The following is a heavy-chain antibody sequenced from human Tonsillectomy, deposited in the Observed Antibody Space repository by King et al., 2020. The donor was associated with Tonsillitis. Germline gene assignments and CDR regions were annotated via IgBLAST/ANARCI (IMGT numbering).Heavy chain of an antibody. D-gene: IGHD3-22*01. V-gene: IGHV3-49*04. CDR2: IRSKAYGGTT. J-gene: IGHJ3*02. CDR1: GVTFGEYA. Sequence: VQLVESGGGLVQPGRSLRLSCTASGVTFGEYALSWVRQAPGKGLEWVGFIRSKAYGGTTQYAASVKGRFTISRDDSKSVAYLQVNSLKTEDTAVYYCIFSYDSTGHGAFDIWGQGTMVIVSS. CDR3: IFSYDSTGHGAFDI.